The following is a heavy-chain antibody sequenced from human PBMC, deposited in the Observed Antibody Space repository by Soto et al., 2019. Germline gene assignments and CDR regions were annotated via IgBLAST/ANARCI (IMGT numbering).Heavy chain of an antibody. V-gene: IGHV1-18*01. CDR3: ARSYYNAPHFDY. Sequence: SVKVSCKASGYTFTSYGISWVRQAPGQGLEWMGWISAYNGNTNYAQKLQGRVTMATDTSTSTAYMELRSLRSDDTAVYYCARSYYNAPHFDYWGQGTLVTVSS. CDR1: GYTFTSYG. J-gene: IGHJ4*02. D-gene: IGHD3-10*01. CDR2: ISAYNGNT.